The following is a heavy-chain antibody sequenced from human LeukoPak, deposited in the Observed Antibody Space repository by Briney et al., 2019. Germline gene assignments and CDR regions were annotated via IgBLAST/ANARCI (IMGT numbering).Heavy chain of an antibody. V-gene: IGHV1-2*02. J-gene: IGHJ4*02. CDR3: ARQELVDIVATTY. Sequence: GASVKVSCKASGYTFTGHFMHWVRQAPGQGLEWMGWINPNSGGTNYAQKFQGRVTMTRDTSISTAYMELSSLRSDDTAVYYCARQELVDIVATTYWGQGTLVTVSS. CDR1: GYTFTGHF. D-gene: IGHD5-12*01. CDR2: INPNSGGT.